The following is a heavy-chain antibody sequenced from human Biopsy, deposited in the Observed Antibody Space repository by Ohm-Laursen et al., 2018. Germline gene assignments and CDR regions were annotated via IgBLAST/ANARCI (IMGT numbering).Heavy chain of an antibody. J-gene: IGHJ5*02. V-gene: IGHV6-1*01. D-gene: IGHD1-1*01. CDR2: TYYRTKWFF. Sequence: SQTLSLTCSISGDSISNKDAAWDWIRRSPSRGLEWFGRTYYRTKWFFDYAVFVRSRISIKPDTSKNQFSLELNSVTPEDTAVYFCARETPTGIPFNWFDPWGQGTLVIVST. CDR3: ARETPTGIPFNWFDP. CDR1: GDSISNKDAA.